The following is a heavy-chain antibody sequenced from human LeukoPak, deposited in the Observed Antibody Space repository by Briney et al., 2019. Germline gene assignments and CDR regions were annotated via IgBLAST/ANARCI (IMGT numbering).Heavy chain of an antibody. CDR1: RLTFSSDV. CDR2: ISGSGGGT. D-gene: IGHD3-22*01. J-gene: IGHJ4*02. CDR3: ANRYYYDSFGYYFGDY. Sequence: LRLSRALSRLTFSSDVMGWVRQAPGKGLECVSAISGSGGGTYSAAPAKGGLTISRVNSKNTRYLQINSLRPEDTAVYYSANRYYYDSFGYYFGDYGGQGPVVTVSS. V-gene: IGHV3-23*01.